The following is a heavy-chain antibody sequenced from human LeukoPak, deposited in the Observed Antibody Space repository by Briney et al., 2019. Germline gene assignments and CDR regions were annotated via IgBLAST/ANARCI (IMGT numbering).Heavy chain of an antibody. J-gene: IGHJ4*02. Sequence: ASVKVSCKASGYTFTSYGISWVRQAPGQGLEWMGWISAYNGNTNYAQKLQGRVTMTTDTSTSTAYMELRSLRSDDTAVYYCARVSDAAYDILTGYYREDYWGQGTLVTVSS. D-gene: IGHD3-9*01. CDR3: ARVSDAAYDILTGYYREDY. CDR1: GYTFTSYG. CDR2: ISAYNGNT. V-gene: IGHV1-18*01.